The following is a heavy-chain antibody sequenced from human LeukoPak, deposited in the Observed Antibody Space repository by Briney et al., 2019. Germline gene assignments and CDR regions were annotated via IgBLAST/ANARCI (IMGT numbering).Heavy chain of an antibody. D-gene: IGHD4-17*01. CDR1: GFSFSSYA. CDR3: AKARGLRVTWFDP. Sequence: GGSLRLSCAASGFSFSSYAMNWVRQAPGKGLEWVSAISGSGGSTYYTDSVKGRFTISRDSSKNTLYLQMNSLRAEDTAVYYCAKARGLRVTWFDPWGQGTLVTVSS. CDR2: ISGSGGST. J-gene: IGHJ5*02. V-gene: IGHV3-23*01.